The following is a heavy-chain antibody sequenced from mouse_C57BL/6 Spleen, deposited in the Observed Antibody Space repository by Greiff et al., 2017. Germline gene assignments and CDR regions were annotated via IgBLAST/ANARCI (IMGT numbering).Heavy chain of an antibody. CDR2: IDPSDSET. J-gene: IGHJ2*01. CDR1: GYTFTSYW. D-gene: IGHD1-1*01. Sequence: QVQLQQPGAELVRPGSSVKLSCKASGYTFTSYWMHWVKQRPIQGLEWIGNIDPSDSETHYNQKFKGKATLTVDTSSSTAYMQLSSLTSEDSAVYYCARRPLITTVVDDYWGQGTTLTVSS. CDR3: ARRPLITTVVDDY. V-gene: IGHV1-52*01.